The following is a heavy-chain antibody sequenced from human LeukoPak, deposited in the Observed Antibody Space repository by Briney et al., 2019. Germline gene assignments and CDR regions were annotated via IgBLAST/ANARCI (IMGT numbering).Heavy chain of an antibody. CDR1: GFTFSSYA. CDR3: AKDSGNYYDSSGYMDY. V-gene: IGHV3-23*01. Sequence: GGSLRLSCAASGFTFSSYAMSWVRQAPGKGLEWVSAISGSGGSTYYADSVKGRFTISRDNSKNTLYLQMNSLRAEDTAVYYCAKDSGNYYDSSGYMDYWGQRTLVTVSS. D-gene: IGHD3-22*01. CDR2: ISGSGGST. J-gene: IGHJ4*02.